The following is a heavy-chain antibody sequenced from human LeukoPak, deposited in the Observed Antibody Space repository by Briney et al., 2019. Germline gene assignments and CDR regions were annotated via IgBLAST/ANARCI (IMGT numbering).Heavy chain of an antibody. J-gene: IGHJ4*02. CDR2: IYYSGST. D-gene: IGHD6-19*01. Sequence: SETLSLTCTVSGGSISSSNYYWGWIRQPPGKGLEWIGSIYYSGSTYYNPSLKSRVTISVDTSKNQFSLKLSSVTAADTAVYYCARTSYSSGWYLFDLWGQGTLVTVSS. V-gene: IGHV4-39*01. CDR3: ARTSYSSGWYLFDL. CDR1: GGSISSSNYY.